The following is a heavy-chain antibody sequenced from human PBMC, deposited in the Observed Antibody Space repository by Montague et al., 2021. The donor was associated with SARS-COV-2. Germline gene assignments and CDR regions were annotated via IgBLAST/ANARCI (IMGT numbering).Heavy chain of an antibody. J-gene: IGHJ4*02. D-gene: IGHD2-2*01. CDR3: ARGRTRVGQLSYFDY. CDR2: VYNDENT. CDR1: GGSINNYF. Sequence: SDTLSLTCTVSGGSINNYFWAWIRQNPEKGLEWTASVYNDENTNSHPSLKSRLTMSIDTSKRQFSLNLNSVTAADTAVYYCARGRTRVGQLSYFDYWGQGILVTVSS. V-gene: IGHV4-59*13.